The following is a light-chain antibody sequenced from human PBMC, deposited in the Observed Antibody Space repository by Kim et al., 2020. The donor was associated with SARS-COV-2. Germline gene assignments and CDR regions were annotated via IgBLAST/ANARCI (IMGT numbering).Light chain of an antibody. J-gene: IGKJ4*01. CDR1: QSVLYSSNNKNY. Sequence: DIVMTQSPDSLAVSLGERATINCKSSQSVLYSSNNKNYLAWYQQKPGQPPKLLIYWASTRESGVPDRFSGSGSGTDFTLTISSLQAKDVAVYYCQQYYSTLSLTFGGGTKVGIK. V-gene: IGKV4-1*01. CDR3: QQYYSTLSLT. CDR2: WAS.